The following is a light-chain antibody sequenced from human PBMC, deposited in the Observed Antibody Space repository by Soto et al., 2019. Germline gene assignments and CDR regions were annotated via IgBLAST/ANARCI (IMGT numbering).Light chain of an antibody. CDR1: SSYVSGYNY. V-gene: IGLV2-11*01. CDR3: CSYAGSYTYV. CDR2: DVS. J-gene: IGLJ1*01. Sequence: QSSLTQPRSVSGSPGQSVTISCTGTSSYVSGYNYVSWYQQHPGKAPKFMIYDVSKRPSGVPDRFSGSKSGNTASLTISGLQAEDEADYYCCSYAGSYTYVFGTGTKVTVL.